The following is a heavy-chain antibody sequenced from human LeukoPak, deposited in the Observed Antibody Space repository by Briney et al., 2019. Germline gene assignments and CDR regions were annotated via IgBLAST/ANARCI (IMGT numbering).Heavy chain of an antibody. J-gene: IGHJ5*02. V-gene: IGHV1-24*01. D-gene: IGHD1-26*01. Sequence: GASVKVSCKVSGYTLTELSMHWVRQAPGKGLEWMGGFDPEDGETIYAQKFQGRVTMTRNTSISTAYMELSSLRSEDTAVYYCARGSRYSGSYFRRWFDPWGQGTLVTVSS. CDR3: ARGSRYSGSYFRRWFDP. CDR1: GYTLTELS. CDR2: FDPEDGET.